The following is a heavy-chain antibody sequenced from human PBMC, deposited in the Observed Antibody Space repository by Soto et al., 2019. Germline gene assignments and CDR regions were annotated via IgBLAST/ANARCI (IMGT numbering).Heavy chain of an antibody. CDR3: ARYRRETVAGYTLDN. V-gene: IGHV4-59*01. CDR1: GGSISSNY. D-gene: IGHD6-13*01. J-gene: IGHJ4*02. Sequence: SETLSLTCTVSGGSISSNYWTWIRQPPGKGLEWIGYVYNSGSTNYNPSLKSRVTISEDTSKSQFSLKVNSMTAADAAVYYCARYRRETVAGYTLDNWGQGILVTVSS. CDR2: VYNSGST.